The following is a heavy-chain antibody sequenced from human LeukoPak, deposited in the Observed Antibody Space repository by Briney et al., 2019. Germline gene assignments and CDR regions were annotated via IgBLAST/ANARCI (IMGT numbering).Heavy chain of an antibody. CDR1: GGSISDASSITGSGAI. D-gene: IGHD6-13*01. V-gene: IGHV4-34*01. CDR2: INHSGST. CDR3: ARDKVFSVAAAGTRALPNRRLLNY. J-gene: IGHJ4*02. Sequence: SETLSLTCSVSGGSISDASSITGSGAIWGWIRQAPGKGLEWIGEINHSGSTNYNPSLKSRVTISVDTSKNQFSLKLSSVTAADTAVYYCARDKVFSVAAAGTRALPNRRLLNYWGQGTLVTVSS.